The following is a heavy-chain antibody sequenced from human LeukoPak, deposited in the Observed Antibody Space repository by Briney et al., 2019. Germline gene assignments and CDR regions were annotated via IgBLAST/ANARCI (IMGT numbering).Heavy chain of an antibody. CDR1: GFTFSSYA. CDR3: AKGLRGYSYGFTLDY. CDR2: ISGSGGST. D-gene: IGHD5-18*01. V-gene: IGHV3-23*01. J-gene: IGHJ4*02. Sequence: PGGSLRLSCAVSGFTFSSYAMSWVRQAPGKGLEWVSAISGSGGSTYYADSVKGRFTISRDNSKNTLYLQMNSLRAEDTAVYYCAKGLRGYSYGFTLDYWGQGTLVTVSS.